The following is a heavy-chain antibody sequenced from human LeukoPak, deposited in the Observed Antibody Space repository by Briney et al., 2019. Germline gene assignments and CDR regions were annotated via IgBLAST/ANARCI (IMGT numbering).Heavy chain of an antibody. V-gene: IGHV3-48*03. D-gene: IGHD2-21*02. CDR2: ISSSGSTI. J-gene: IGHJ4*02. CDR1: GFTFSNYE. CDR3: VRSVVVVTGVPGY. Sequence: GGSLRLSCAASGFTFSNYEMNWVRQAPGKGLEWVSYISSSGSTIYYADSVKGRFTISRDNAKNSLYLQMSSLRAEDTAVYYCVRSVVVVTGVPGYWGQGTLVTVSS.